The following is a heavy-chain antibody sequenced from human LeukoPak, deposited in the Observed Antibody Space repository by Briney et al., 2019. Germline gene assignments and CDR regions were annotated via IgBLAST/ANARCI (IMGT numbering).Heavy chain of an antibody. CDR2: IYYSGST. CDR3: ARGPLLLAAPSYYFDY. V-gene: IGHV4-39*07. J-gene: IGHJ4*02. Sequence: PSETLSLTCTVSGGSISSSSYYWGWIRQPPGKGLEWIGSIYYSGSTYYNPSLKSRVTISVDTSKNQFSLKLSSVTAADTAVYYCARGPLLLAAPSYYFDYWGQGTLVTVSS. D-gene: IGHD6-6*01. CDR1: GGSISSSSYY.